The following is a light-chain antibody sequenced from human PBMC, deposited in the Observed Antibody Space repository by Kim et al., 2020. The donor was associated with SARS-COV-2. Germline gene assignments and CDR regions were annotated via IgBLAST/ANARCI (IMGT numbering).Light chain of an antibody. CDR3: RSYTSSSTHV. Sequence: QSALTQPASVSGSPGQSITISCTGTSSDVGGYNYVSWYQQHPGKAPKLMIYDVNKRPSGVSNRFSGSKSDNTASLTISGLQAEDEADYYCRSYTSSSTHVFGTGTKVTVL. CDR2: DVN. V-gene: IGLV2-14*03. CDR1: SSDVGGYNY. J-gene: IGLJ1*01.